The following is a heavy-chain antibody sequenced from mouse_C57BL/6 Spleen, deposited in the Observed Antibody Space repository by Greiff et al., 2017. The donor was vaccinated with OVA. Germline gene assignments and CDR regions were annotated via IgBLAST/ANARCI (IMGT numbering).Heavy chain of an antibody. J-gene: IGHJ2*01. CDR1: GFTFSDYG. V-gene: IGHV5-17*01. CDR2: ISSGSSTI. CDR3: ARGDYDSYYFDY. D-gene: IGHD2-4*01. Sequence: VQLKQSGGGLVKPGGSLKLSCAASGFTFSDYGMHWVSQAPEKGLEWVAYISSGSSTIYYADTVKGRFTISRDNAKNTLFLQMTSLRSEDTAMYYCARGDYDSYYFDYWGQGTTLTVSS.